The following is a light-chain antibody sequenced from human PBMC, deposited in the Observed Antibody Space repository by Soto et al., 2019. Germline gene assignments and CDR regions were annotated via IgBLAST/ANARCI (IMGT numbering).Light chain of an antibody. CDR1: SGDIGDYNY. CDR2: DVS. J-gene: IGLJ1*01. CDR3: CSYTRSGTLI. V-gene: IGLV2-14*01. Sequence: QSALTQPASVSGSPEQSITLPCVGTSGDIGDYNYVSWYQQHPGKVPKVIIYDVSNRPSGVSYRFSGTKSGNTASLTVSGLQAEDEADYYCCSYTRSGTLIFGTGTKLTVL.